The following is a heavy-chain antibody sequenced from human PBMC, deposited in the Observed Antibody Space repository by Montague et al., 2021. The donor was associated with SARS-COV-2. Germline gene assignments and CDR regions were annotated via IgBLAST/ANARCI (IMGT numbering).Heavy chain of an antibody. CDR1: GESFSDYY. Sequence: SETLSLTCAVYGESFSDYYWSWIRQPPGKGLEWIGEINHRGTSNYNPSLKSRVSISVDTSKNQFSLYLGSVTAADTAVYYCARGRQHFNMIVVVMTGGEYYFDYWGQGTLVTASS. CDR3: ARGRQHFNMIVVVMTGGEYYFDY. CDR2: INHRGTS. D-gene: IGHD3-22*01. V-gene: IGHV4-34*01. J-gene: IGHJ4*02.